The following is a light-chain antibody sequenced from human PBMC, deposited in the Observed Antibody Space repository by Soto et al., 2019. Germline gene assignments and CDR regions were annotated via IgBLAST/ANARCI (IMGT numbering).Light chain of an antibody. Sequence: DIQMTQSPSSLSASVGDRVTITCRASQGISNYVAWYQQKPGKVPKLLISAASTLQSGVSARFSGRGSGTDFTLTISSLQPEDVATYYCQKYDTVPFTFGAGTKV. CDR3: QKYDTVPFT. J-gene: IGKJ3*01. CDR1: QGISNY. V-gene: IGKV1-27*01. CDR2: AAS.